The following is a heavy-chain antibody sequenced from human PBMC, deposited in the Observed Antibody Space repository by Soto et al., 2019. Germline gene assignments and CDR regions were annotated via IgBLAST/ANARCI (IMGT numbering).Heavy chain of an antibody. CDR2: INHSGST. CDR3: ASGGYCSGGSCYSNWFDP. V-gene: IGHV4-34*01. D-gene: IGHD2-15*01. CDR1: GGSFSGYY. Sequence: SETLSLTCAVYGGSFSGYYWSWIRQPPGKGLEWIGEINHSGSTNYNPSLKSRVTISVDTSKNQFSLKLSSVTAADTALYYCASGGYCSGGSCYSNWFDPWGQGTLVTVS. J-gene: IGHJ5*02.